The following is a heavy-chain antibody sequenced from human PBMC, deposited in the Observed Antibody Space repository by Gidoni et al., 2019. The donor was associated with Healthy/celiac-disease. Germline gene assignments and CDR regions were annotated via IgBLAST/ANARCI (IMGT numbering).Heavy chain of an antibody. D-gene: IGHD6-13*01. J-gene: IGHJ4*02. CDR3: ARGGQAAAGPGGLVYFDY. V-gene: IGHV4-39*01. CDR1: GGSISSSSYY. CDR2: IYYSGNT. Sequence: QLQLQESGPGLVEPSETLSLTCTVSGGSISSSSYYWGWIRQPPGKGLEWIGSIYYSGNTYYNPSLKSRIAISVDTSKNQFSLRLNSVTAADTAVYYCARGGQAAAGPGGLVYFDYWGQGTLVTVSS.